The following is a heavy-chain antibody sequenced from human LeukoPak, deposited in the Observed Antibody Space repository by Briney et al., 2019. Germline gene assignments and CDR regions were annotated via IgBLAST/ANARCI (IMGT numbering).Heavy chain of an antibody. CDR2: IKQDGSEK. CDR1: GFTFSSYW. D-gene: IGHD3-3*01. CDR3: TRDGLAGPTYYDFWSPDY. Sequence: PGGSLRLSCAASGFTFSSYWMSWVRQAPGKGLERVANIKQDGSEKYYVDSVKGRFTISRDNAKNSLYLQMNSLRAEDTAVYYCTRDGLAGPTYYDFWSPDYWGQGTLVTVSS. J-gene: IGHJ4*02. V-gene: IGHV3-7*01.